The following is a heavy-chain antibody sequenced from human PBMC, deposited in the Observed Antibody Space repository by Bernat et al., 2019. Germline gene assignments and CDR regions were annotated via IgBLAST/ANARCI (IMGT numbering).Heavy chain of an antibody. CDR3: AKDSHYGDYVGAFDI. V-gene: IGHV3-30*18. CDR1: GFTFITCG. Sequence: QVQLVESGGGVVQPGRSLRLSCAASGFTFITCGMHWVRQAPGKGLEWVAAISFDGSNKYYADSVKGRFTISRDNSKNTLYLQMNSLRAEDTAVYYCAKDSHYGDYVGAFDIWGQGTMVTVSS. D-gene: IGHD4-17*01. J-gene: IGHJ3*02. CDR2: ISFDGSNK.